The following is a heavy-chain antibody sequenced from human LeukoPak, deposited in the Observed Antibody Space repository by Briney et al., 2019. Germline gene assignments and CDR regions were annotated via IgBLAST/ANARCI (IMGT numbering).Heavy chain of an antibody. CDR1: GFTFSSYT. D-gene: IGHD3-10*01. V-gene: IGHV3-21*01. CDR2: ISSSTSYI. Sequence: GGSLRLSCAASGFTFSSYTMNWVRQAPGKGLEWVSSISSSTSYIYYADSVKGRFTISRDNAKNSLYLQMNSLRAEVTAVYYCARGGDYYGSGTLLYYYYMDVWGKGTTVTVSS. CDR3: ARGGDYYGSGTLLYYYYMDV. J-gene: IGHJ6*03.